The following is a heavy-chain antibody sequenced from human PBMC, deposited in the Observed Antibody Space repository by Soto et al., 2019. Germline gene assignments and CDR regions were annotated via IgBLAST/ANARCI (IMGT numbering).Heavy chain of an antibody. CDR3: ARGSSIAGLYYGMDV. CDR1: GGSISSGGYY. Sequence: QVQLQESGPGLVKPSQTLSLTCTVSGGSISSGGYYWTWIRQHPGKGLEWIGYNYYSGITYYNPSLKSRVTLPXXXSXXQFSLRLSSVTAADTAVYYCARGSSIAGLYYGMDVWGQGTTVTVSS. J-gene: IGHJ6*02. V-gene: IGHV4-31*03. CDR2: NYYSGIT. D-gene: IGHD6-6*01.